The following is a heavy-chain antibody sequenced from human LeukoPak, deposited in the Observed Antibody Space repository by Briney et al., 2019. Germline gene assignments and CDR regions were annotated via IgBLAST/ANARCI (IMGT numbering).Heavy chain of an antibody. Sequence: KPSETLSLTCAVYGGSFSGYYWSWIRQPPGKGLEWIGEINHSGSTNYNPSLKSRVTISVDTSKNQFSLKLGSVTAADTAVYYCARHEVATISYFDYWGQGTLVTVSS. CDR1: GGSFSGYY. CDR3: ARHEVATISYFDY. J-gene: IGHJ4*02. D-gene: IGHD5-24*01. V-gene: IGHV4-34*01. CDR2: INHSGST.